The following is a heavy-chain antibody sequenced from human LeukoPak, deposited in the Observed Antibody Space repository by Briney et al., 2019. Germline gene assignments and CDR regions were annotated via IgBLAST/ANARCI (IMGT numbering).Heavy chain of an antibody. CDR1: GGSISSGGYY. CDR3: AREVGGDGDYFDY. J-gene: IGHJ4*02. Sequence: SETLSLTCTVSGGSISSGGYYWSWIRQHPGKGLEWIGDIYYSGSTYHNPSLKSRVTISVDTSKNQFSLKLSSVTAADTAVYYCAREVGGDGDYFDYWGEGTLVTVSS. D-gene: IGHD3-16*01. CDR2: IYYSGST. V-gene: IGHV4-31*03.